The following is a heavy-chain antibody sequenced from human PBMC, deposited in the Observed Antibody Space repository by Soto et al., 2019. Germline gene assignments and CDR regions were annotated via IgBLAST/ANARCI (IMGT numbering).Heavy chain of an antibody. D-gene: IGHD1-26*01. Sequence: SVKVSCKASGGTFSSYAISWVRQAPGQGLEWMGGIIPIFGTANYTQKFQGRVTITADESTSTAYMELSSLRSEDTAVYYCARVFGGGSYFDYWGQGTLVTVSS. V-gene: IGHV1-69*13. J-gene: IGHJ4*02. CDR3: ARVFGGGSYFDY. CDR2: IIPIFGTA. CDR1: GGTFSSYA.